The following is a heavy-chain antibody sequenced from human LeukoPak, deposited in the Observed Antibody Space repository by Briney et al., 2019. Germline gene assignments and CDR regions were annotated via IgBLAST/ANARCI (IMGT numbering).Heavy chain of an antibody. CDR1: GGSFSGYY. CDR3: ARRSGYSYVDY. CDR2: IYHSGST. J-gene: IGHJ4*02. Sequence: SETLSLTCAVYGGSFSGYYWSWIRPPPGKGLEWSGEIYHSGSTNYNPSLKSRVTISVDTSKNQFSLKLSSVTAADTAVYYCARRSGYSYVDYWGQGTLVTVSS. D-gene: IGHD5-18*01. V-gene: IGHV4-34*01.